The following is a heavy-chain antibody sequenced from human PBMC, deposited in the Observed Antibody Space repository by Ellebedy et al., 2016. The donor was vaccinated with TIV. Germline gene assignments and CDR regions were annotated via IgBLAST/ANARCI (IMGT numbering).Heavy chain of an antibody. D-gene: IGHD6-19*01. CDR2: IKEDGSEK. Sequence: PGGSLRLSCAASGFTFNNYWMTWVRQAPGKGLEWVASIKEDGSEKHYVDSVKGRFTISRDNAKNSLDLLMSSLRADDTAVYYCARDSILVAGIYDSWGQGTLVTVSS. CDR3: ARDSILVAGIYDS. CDR1: GFTFNNYW. J-gene: IGHJ4*02. V-gene: IGHV3-7*03.